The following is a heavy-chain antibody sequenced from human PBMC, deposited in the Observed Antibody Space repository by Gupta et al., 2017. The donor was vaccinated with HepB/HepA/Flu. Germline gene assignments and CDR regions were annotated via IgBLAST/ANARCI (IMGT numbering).Heavy chain of an antibody. CDR2: IGSSGSTR. V-gene: IGHV3-48*03. CDR1: GFTFSSYE. J-gene: IGHJ4*02. CDR3: AREGGGYNSFDY. Sequence: EVQLVESGGGLVQPGGSLRLSCAVPGFTFSSYEMNWVRQAPGKGLEWVSYIGSSGSTRYYADSVKGRFTISRDNAKNSLYLQMNSLRAEDTAVYYCAREGGGYNSFDYWGQGTLVTVSS. D-gene: IGHD5-24*01.